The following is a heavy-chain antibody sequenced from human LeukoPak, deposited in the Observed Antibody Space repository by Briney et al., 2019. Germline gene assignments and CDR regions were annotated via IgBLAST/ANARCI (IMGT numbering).Heavy chain of an antibody. V-gene: IGHV3-23*01. CDR3: AREFGSYWGYFDY. CDR2: ISGSGGST. J-gene: IGHJ4*02. D-gene: IGHD1-26*01. CDR1: GFTFSSYG. Sequence: GGSLRLSCAASGFTFSSYGMHWVRQAPGKGLEWVSAISGSGGSTYYADSVKGRFTISRDNSKNTLYLQMNSLRAEDTAVYCCAREFGSYWGYFDYWGQGTLVTVSS.